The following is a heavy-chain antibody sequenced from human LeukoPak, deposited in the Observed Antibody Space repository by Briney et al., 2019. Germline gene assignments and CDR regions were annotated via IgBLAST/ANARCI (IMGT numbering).Heavy chain of an antibody. CDR1: GFTFSSNA. V-gene: IGHV3-30-3*01. D-gene: IGHD1-1*01. J-gene: IGHJ4*02. Sequence: PGRSLRLSCAASGFTFSSNAIHWVRQAPGKGLEWVAEISYDGGNTYYADSVKGRFTSSRDNSKNTLYLQMISLRAEDTAVYYCAKEGTGIHFDYWGQGTLVTVSS. CDR3: AKEGTGIHFDY. CDR2: ISYDGGNT.